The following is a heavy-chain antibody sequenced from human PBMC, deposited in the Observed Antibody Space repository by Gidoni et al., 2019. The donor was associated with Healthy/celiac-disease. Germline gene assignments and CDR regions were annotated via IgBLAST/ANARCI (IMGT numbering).Heavy chain of an antibody. J-gene: IGHJ4*02. V-gene: IGHV3-23*01. Sequence: EVQLLESGGGLVQPGGSLRLSCAASGFTFSSYAMSWVRQAPGKGLEWVSAISGSGGSTYYADSVKGRFTISRDNSKNTLYLQMNSLRAEDTAVYYCAKDLPDYYGSGSYNGYWGQGTLVTVSS. CDR3: AKDLPDYYGSGSYNGY. D-gene: IGHD3-10*01. CDR2: ISGSGGST. CDR1: GFTFSSYA.